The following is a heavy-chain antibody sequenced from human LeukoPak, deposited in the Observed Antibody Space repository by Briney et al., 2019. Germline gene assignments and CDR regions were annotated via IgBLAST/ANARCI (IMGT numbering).Heavy chain of an antibody. CDR2: FSWNRGSI. V-gene: IGHV3-9*01. CDR1: GFTFDDYA. CDR3: ARDTEQQLVGQVSYYYGMDV. D-gene: IGHD6-13*01. Sequence: GRSLRLSFAASGFTFDDYAMHSGRQAPGKGQGWVSGFSWNRGSIGYADSVKGRFTISRDNSKNTLYLQMNSLRAEDTAVYYCARDTEQQLVGQVSYYYGMDVWGKGTTVTVSS. J-gene: IGHJ6*04.